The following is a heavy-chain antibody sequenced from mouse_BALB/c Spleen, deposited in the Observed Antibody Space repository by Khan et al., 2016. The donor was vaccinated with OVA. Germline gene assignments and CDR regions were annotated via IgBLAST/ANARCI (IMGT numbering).Heavy chain of an antibody. CDR2: IFPGSVST. CDR3: ARGGYGGFVY. Sequence: QVQLQQSGGDLMKPGASVKISCKATGYTFSSYWIEWVKQRPGHGLEWIGQIFPGSVSTTYNEKFKGKATFTADTSSNTAYMQLSSLTSEDSAVYCCARGGYGGFVYWGQGTLVTVSA. D-gene: IGHD2-2*01. V-gene: IGHV1-9*01. CDR1: GYTFSSYW. J-gene: IGHJ3*01.